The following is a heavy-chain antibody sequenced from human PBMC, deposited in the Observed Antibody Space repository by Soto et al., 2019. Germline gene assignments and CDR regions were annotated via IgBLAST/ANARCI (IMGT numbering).Heavy chain of an antibody. J-gene: IGHJ6*02. D-gene: IGHD6-13*01. CDR1: GGTFSSYA. V-gene: IGHV1-69*06. CDR2: IIPIFGTE. CDR3: ARPSSPVSQYYYYGMYV. Sequence: QVQLVQSGAEVKKPGSSVKVSCKASGGTFSSYAITWVRQAPGQGLEWMGGIIPIFGTENYAHKFQGRVTITTDKSTSTAYMGLSSLRGEDTAVYYFARPSSPVSQYYYYGMYVWGQGTTVTVSS.